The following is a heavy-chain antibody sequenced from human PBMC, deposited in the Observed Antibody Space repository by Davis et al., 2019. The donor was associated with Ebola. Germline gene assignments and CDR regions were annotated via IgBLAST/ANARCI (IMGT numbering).Heavy chain of an antibody. J-gene: IGHJ4*02. CDR3: ARGMGELALN. Sequence: ASVKVSCKASGYTFTEFAINWLRQAPGQRFEWLGWITTNTEKATYARGFAERFVFSLDTSVNTAFLEINNLRAEDTSHYFCARGMGELALNWGQGTRILVSS. V-gene: IGHV7-4-1*02. D-gene: IGHD3-16*01. CDR2: ITTNTEKA. CDR1: GYTFTEFA.